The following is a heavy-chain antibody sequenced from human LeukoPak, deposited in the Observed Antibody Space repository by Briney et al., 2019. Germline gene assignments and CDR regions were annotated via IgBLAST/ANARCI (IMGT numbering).Heavy chain of an antibody. D-gene: IGHD2-15*01. CDR2: MNPNSGNT. Sequence: ASVKVSCKASGYTFTSYDINWVRQATGQGLEWMGWMNPNSGNTGYAQKFQGRVTMTRNTSISTAYMELSSLRSEDTAVYHCARNYIGYCSGGSCYHNWFDPWGQGTLVTVSS. V-gene: IGHV1-8*01. CDR1: GYTFTSYD. J-gene: IGHJ5*02. CDR3: ARNYIGYCSGGSCYHNWFDP.